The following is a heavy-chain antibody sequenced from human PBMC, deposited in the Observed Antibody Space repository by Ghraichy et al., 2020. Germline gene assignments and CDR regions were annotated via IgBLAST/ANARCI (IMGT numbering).Heavy chain of an antibody. V-gene: IGHV4-59*01. CDR2: IYFSGST. J-gene: IGHJ4*02. D-gene: IGHD3-3*01. Sequence: SETLSHTCTVSGGSISGYYWSWIRQPPGKGLEWIGYIYFSGSTDYNPSLKSRVTISIDTSKNYFSLKLSSVTAADTAVYYCASFNHPNWSGFSTFDHWGQGTLVTVSS. CDR1: GGSISGYY. CDR3: ASFNHPNWSGFSTFDH.